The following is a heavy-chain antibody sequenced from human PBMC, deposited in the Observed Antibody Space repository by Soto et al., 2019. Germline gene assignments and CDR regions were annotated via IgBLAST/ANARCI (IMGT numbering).Heavy chain of an antibody. J-gene: IGHJ5*02. CDR3: ARVPTFGELFYWFDP. CDR1: GGSISSGDYY. D-gene: IGHD3-10*01. Sequence: QVQLQESGPGLVKPSQTLSLTCTVSGGSISSGDYYWSWIRQPPGKGLEWIGYIYYSGSTYYNPSLKSRVTISVDTSKNQFSLKLSSVTAADTAVYYCARVPTFGELFYWFDPWGQGTLVTVSS. CDR2: IYYSGST. V-gene: IGHV4-30-4*01.